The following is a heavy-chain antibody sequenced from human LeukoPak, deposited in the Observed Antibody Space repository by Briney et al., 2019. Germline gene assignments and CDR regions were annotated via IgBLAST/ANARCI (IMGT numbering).Heavy chain of an antibody. V-gene: IGHV3-23*01. J-gene: IGHJ4*02. Sequence: GGSLRLSCAASGLTFSSYTMSWVRQAPGKGLEWVSAISGSGGSTYYADSVKGRFTISRDNSKNTLYLQMNSLRAEDTAVYYCAKGGLREFDYWGQGTLVTVSS. D-gene: IGHD1-26*01. CDR3: AKGGLREFDY. CDR2: ISGSGGST. CDR1: GLTFSSYT.